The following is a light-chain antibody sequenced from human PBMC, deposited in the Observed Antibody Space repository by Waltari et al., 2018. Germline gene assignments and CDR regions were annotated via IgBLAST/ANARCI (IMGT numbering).Light chain of an antibody. CDR1: SSDVGGYDY. V-gene: IGLV2-14*03. CDR2: DVS. J-gene: IGLJ1*01. CDR3: GSYTSSTTLA. Sequence: QSALTQPASVSGSPGQSITISCTGTSSDVGGYDYVSWYQQHPGKAPKLILYDVSNRPLQVSHRFSGSKSCHPAPLTISGLQADDEAEYYCGSYTSSTTLAFGTGTKVTVL.